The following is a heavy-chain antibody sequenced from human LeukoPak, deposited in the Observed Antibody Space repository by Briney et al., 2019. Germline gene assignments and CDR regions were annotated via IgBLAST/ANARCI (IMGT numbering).Heavy chain of an antibody. CDR3: ARAPPEGYFDWLLFRYFDY. D-gene: IGHD3-9*01. J-gene: IGHJ4*02. Sequence: ASVKVSCKATGFTFTNYDINWVRQATGQGLEWMGGIIPIFGTANYAQKFQGRVTITADESTSTAYMELSSLRSEDTAVYYCARAPPEGYFDWLLFRYFDYWGQGTLVTVSS. CDR1: GFTFTNYD. V-gene: IGHV1-69*13. CDR2: IIPIFGTA.